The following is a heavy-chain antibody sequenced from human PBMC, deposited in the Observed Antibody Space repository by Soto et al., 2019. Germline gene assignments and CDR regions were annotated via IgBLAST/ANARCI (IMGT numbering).Heavy chain of an antibody. V-gene: IGHV4-4*07. J-gene: IGHJ5*02. D-gene: IGHD3-3*01. CDR1: GGPMSHYY. Sequence: SEPLSLTSILFGGPMSHYYWTWIRQPAGKGLEWIGRVYSSGGTHYNPSLKSRVTISLDTSKNQFSLRLVSVTAADTAMYYCARGQRFSDWFDPWGQGTWVTVS. CDR3: ARGQRFSDWFDP. CDR2: VYSSGGT.